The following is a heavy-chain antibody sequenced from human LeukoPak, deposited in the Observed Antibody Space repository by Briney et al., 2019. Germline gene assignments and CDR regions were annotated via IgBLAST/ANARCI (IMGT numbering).Heavy chain of an antibody. CDR1: GFTFSSYA. CDR3: AKAEGYDILTGLDY. V-gene: IGHV3-23*01. CDR2: IGASGGST. D-gene: IGHD3-9*01. J-gene: IGHJ4*02. Sequence: GGSLRLSCSTSGFTFSSYAMSWLRQAPGKGLEWVSGIGASGGSTYYADSVKGRFTISRDNSNNTLYLQMNSLRTEDTAVYYCAKAEGYDILTGLDYWGQGTLVTVSS.